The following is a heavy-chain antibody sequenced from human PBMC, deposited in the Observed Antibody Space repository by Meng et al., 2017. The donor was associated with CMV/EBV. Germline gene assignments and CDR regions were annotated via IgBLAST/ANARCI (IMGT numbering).Heavy chain of an antibody. CDR2: IYRNDDK. V-gene: IGHV2-5*01. CDR3: AHSTGRRPNYFDY. J-gene: IGHJ4*02. D-gene: IGHD1-1*01. CDR1: GFSRSTSGVG. Sequence: SGLTLAKPTQTLMLTCSFFGFSRSTSGVGVAWIRHPPGKSLEWLALIYRNDDKRYSPSLKGRLTITKDTSKDQVVLTMTNMNPVDTATYYCAHSTGRRPNYFDYWGQGTLVTVSS.